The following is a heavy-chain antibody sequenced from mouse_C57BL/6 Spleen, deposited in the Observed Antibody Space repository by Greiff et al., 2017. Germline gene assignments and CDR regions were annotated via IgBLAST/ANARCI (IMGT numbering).Heavy chain of an antibody. V-gene: IGHV1-47*01. Sequence: QVQLQQSGAELVKPGASVKMSCKASGYTFTTYPIEWMKQNHGKSLEWIGNFHPYNDDTKYNEKFKGKATLTVEKSSSTVYLELSRLTSDDSAVYDCARGGNYGSSSHAMDYWGQGTSVTVSS. CDR2: FHPYNDDT. CDR3: ARGGNYGSSSHAMDY. D-gene: IGHD1-1*01. J-gene: IGHJ4*01. CDR1: GYTFTTYP.